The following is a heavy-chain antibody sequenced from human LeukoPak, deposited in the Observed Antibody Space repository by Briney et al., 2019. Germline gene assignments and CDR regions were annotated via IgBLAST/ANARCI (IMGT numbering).Heavy chain of an antibody. Sequence: PSGTLSLTCAVSGGSMSSSFWWTWVRQAPGKGRQWIGEIYHSGSTNYNPSLKSRVTISIDKSKNQFSLNLNSVTAADTAVYHCARGVRTRYCSGGSCSHFDYWGQGTLVTVSS. CDR2: IYHSGST. J-gene: IGHJ4*02. D-gene: IGHD2-15*01. CDR3: ARGVRTRYCSGGSCSHFDY. V-gene: IGHV4-4*02. CDR1: GGSMSSSFW.